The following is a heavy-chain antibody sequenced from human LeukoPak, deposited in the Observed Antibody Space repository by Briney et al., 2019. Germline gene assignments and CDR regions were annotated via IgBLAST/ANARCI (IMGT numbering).Heavy chain of an antibody. Sequence: SETLSLTCTVSGGSISNYYWSWIRQPPGKGLEWIGYIYYSGSTDYNPSLKSRVTISVDTSKNQFSLKLSSVTAADTAVYYCARDNYGDYLNWFDPWGQGTLVTVSS. CDR3: ARDNYGDYLNWFDP. CDR2: IYYSGST. D-gene: IGHD4-17*01. J-gene: IGHJ5*02. CDR1: GGSISNYY. V-gene: IGHV4-59*01.